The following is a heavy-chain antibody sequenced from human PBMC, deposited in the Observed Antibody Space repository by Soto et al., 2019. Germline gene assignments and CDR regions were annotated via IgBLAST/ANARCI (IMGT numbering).Heavy chain of an antibody. V-gene: IGHV3-30*18. D-gene: IGHD3-9*01. Sequence: GRPKRVSYTAAGFNFISHGMHWVRKNTSKGLEWVAVISYDGSNKYYADSVKGRFTISRDNSKNTLYLQMNSLRAEDTAVYYCAKDFILTGYYRDYYYYYGMDVWGQGTTVTVSS. CDR2: ISYDGSNK. CDR3: AKDFILTGYYRDYYYYYGMDV. CDR1: GFNFISHG. J-gene: IGHJ6*02.